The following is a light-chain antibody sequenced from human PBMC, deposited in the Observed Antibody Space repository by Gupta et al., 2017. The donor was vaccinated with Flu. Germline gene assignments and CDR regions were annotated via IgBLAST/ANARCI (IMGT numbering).Light chain of an antibody. CDR3: QVWDGGRDDSGL. CDR2: DDT. CDR1: NIGSKS. J-gene: IGLJ2*01. Sequence: SYELPQPPSVSVAPGKTARMTCGGNNIGSKSVHWYQQKPGQAPVVVVYDDTDRPSGIPERFSGSHSGNTATLTINRVDAGDEADYYCQVWDGGRDDSGLFGGGTKLTVL. V-gene: IGLV3-21*03.